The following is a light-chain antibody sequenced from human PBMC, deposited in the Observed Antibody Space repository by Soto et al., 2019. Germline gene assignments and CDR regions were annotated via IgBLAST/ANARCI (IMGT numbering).Light chain of an antibody. CDR2: GNT. CDR1: SSDIGADFD. V-gene: IGLV1-40*01. CDR3: QSYENSRTGFYV. J-gene: IGLJ1*01. Sequence: QSVLTQPPSVSGSPGQSVTISCSWSSSDIGADFDVHWYQHLPGTAPKLLIYGNTNRPSGVPGRFSGSKSGTSASLVISGLQAEDEADYYCQSYENSRTGFYVFGTGTKVTVL.